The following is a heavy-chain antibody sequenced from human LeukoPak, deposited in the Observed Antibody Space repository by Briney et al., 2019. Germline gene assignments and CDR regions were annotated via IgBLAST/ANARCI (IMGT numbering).Heavy chain of an antibody. J-gene: IGHJ4*02. CDR3: AKRGVVIRVILVGFHKEAYYFES. D-gene: IGHD3/OR15-3a*01. V-gene: IGHV3-23*01. CDR1: GITLNNYG. Sequence: GGSLRLSCAVSGITLNNYGMTWVRQAPGKGLEWVACISDSGGSTKYADSVKGLFTISRDNPKNTLYLQMNSLRAEDTAVYFCAKRGVVIRVILVGFHKEAYYFESWGQGGLVTVYS. CDR2: ISDSGGST.